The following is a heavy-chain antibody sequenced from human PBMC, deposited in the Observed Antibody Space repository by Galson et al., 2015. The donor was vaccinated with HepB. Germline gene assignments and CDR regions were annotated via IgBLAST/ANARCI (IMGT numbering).Heavy chain of an antibody. D-gene: IGHD2-15*01. J-gene: IGHJ4*02. CDR1: GFTFNSYA. CDR2: VNSNGDKT. V-gene: IGHV3-64D*06. CDR3: VNARFCSGGTCPGDFDY. Sequence: SLRLSCAASGFTFNSYAMHWVRQAPGKGLEYLSAVNSNGDKTYYADSVRGRFTSSRDNSKNTLYLQMSSLRAEDTAVYYCVNARFCSGGTCPGDFDYWGQGTLVTVSS.